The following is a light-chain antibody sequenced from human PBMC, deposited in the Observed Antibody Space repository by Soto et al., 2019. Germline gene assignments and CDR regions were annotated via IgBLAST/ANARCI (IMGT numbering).Light chain of an antibody. CDR3: LSHTTSRTYV. CDR2: NIN. J-gene: IGLJ1*01. CDR1: SSDIGAYEY. Sequence: QSVLTQPASVSGSPGQSITISCSGTSSDIGAYEYVSWYQQHPSKPPKLMIYNINNRPSGVSYRFSGSKSGNTASLTISRLQTEDEADYYCLSHTTSRTYVFGPGTKLTVL. V-gene: IGLV2-14*03.